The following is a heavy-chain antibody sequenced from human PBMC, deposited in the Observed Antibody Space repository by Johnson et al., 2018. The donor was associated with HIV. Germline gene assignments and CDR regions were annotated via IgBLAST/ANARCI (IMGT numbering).Heavy chain of an antibody. V-gene: IGHV3-33*08. CDR3: ARTRKYTSGPPCAFDF. D-gene: IGHD3-22*01. CDR1: GFTFSNYG. J-gene: IGHJ3*01. Sequence: QMQLVESGGGVVQPGRSLRLSCAASGFTFSNYGMAWVRQAPGKGLEWVTVISFAGVKKYYADSVKGRFTISRDKSKNTLNLQMNSLRAEDTAVYYCARTRKYTSGPPCAFDFWGQGTMVTVSS. CDR2: ISFAGVKK.